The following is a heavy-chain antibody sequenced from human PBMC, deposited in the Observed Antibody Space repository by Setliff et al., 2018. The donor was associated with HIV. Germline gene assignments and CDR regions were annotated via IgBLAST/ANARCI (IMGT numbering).Heavy chain of an antibody. CDR3: ASRPYSYDYSGRVFDF. V-gene: IGHV4-39*01. CDR2: IYYSGTT. D-gene: IGHD3-22*01. J-gene: IGHJ4*02. CDR1: GASIRTGSYY. Sequence: SETLSLTCTVSGASIRTGSYYWGWIRQPPGKGLEWIGTIYYSGTTYYNPSVKSRVTKSVDTSKNQFSLNLTSVTATDTAVYYCASRPYSYDYSGRVFDFWGQGALVTV.